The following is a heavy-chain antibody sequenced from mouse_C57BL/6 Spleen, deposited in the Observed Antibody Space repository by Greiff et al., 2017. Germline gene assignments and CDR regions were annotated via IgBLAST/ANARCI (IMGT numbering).Heavy chain of an antibody. CDR3: ARLSGNYFDY. D-gene: IGHD4-1*01. CDR2: IYPSDSET. Sequence: QVQLQQPGAELVRPGSSVKLSCKASGYTFTSYWMDWVKQRPGQGLEWIGNIYPSDSETHYNQKFKDKATLTVDKSSSTAYMQLSSLTSEDSAVYYCARLSGNYFDYWGQGTTLTGSS. CDR1: GYTFTSYW. V-gene: IGHV1-61*01. J-gene: IGHJ2*01.